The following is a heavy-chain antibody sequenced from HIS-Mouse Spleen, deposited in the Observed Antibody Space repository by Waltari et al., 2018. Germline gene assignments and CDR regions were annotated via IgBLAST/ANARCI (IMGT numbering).Heavy chain of an antibody. V-gene: IGHV1-69*04. J-gene: IGHJ3*02. Sequence: QVQLVQSGAEVKKPGSSVKVSCKASGGTCSSYAIRWGRQAPGKGLEWMGRIIPILGIANYAQKFQGRVTITADKSTSTAYMELSSLRSEDTAVYYCARGSSGGAFDIWGQGTMVTVSS. CDR2: IIPILGIA. CDR1: GGTCSSYA. CDR3: ARGSSGGAFDI. D-gene: IGHD6-6*01.